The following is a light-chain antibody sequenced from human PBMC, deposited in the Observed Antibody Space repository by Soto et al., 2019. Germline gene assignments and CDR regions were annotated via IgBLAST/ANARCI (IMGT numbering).Light chain of an antibody. CDR1: QRINIY. V-gene: IGKV1-39*01. Sequence: DIQMTQSPSSLSTSIGDRVTITCRASQRINIYLNWYRQKPGKAPELLIHSASNLQSGVPSRFSGSGSGTDFTLTISGLQSEDFATYYCQQSFSTPTFGQGTRLEI. CDR3: QQSFSTPT. J-gene: IGKJ5*01. CDR2: SAS.